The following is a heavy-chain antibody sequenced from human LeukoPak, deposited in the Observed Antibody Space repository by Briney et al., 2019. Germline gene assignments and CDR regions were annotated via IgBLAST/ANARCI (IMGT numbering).Heavy chain of an antibody. CDR2: ISFDGSTE. D-gene: IGHD6-19*01. V-gene: IGHV3-30*18. CDR1: GFTFSSYG. Sequence: SGGSLRLSCAASGFTFSSYGMHWVRQTPGKGLEWVALISFDGSTEYYVDSVKGRFTISRDNSKNTLFLQMNSLRPEDTAVYYCAKDSDIAVAGPDDALDVWGQGTMVTVSS. CDR3: AKDSDIAVAGPDDALDV. J-gene: IGHJ3*01.